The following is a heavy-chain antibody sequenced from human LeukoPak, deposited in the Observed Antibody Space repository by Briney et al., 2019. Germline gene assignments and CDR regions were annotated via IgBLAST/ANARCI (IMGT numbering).Heavy chain of an antibody. CDR2: ISSSSSYI. CDR3: ARDSYYYDSSGYMVY. D-gene: IGHD3-22*01. CDR1: GFTFSSYG. J-gene: IGHJ4*02. Sequence: GGSLRLSCAASGFTFSSYGMNWVRQAPGKGLEWVSSISSSSSYIYYADSVKGRFTISRDNAKNSLYLQMNSLRAEDTAVYYCARDSYYYDSSGYMVYWGQGTLVTVSS. V-gene: IGHV3-21*01.